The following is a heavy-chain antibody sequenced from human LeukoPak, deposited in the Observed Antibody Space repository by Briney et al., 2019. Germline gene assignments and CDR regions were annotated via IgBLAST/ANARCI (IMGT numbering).Heavy chain of an antibody. D-gene: IGHD3-22*01. CDR2: INNSGST. V-gene: IGHV4-34*01. CDR3: AAEARTRLFDY. J-gene: IGHJ4*02. Sequence: SETLSLTCAVYGGSFSGYYGSWIRQPPGKGLEWIGEINNSGSTNYKPSLKSRVTISVDTSKNQFSLKMSSVTAADTAVYYCAAEARTRLFDYWGQGTLVTVSS. CDR1: GGSFSGYY.